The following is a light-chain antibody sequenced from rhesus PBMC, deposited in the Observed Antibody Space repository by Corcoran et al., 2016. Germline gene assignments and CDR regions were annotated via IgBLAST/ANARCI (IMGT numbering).Light chain of an antibody. Sequence: DIQMTQSPSSLSASLGDRVTITCRASQGISTWLTWYQQTPGKAPQLLTYRASNLETRVPSRFSGSGSGTDVTLTISSLQPEDIATYYCQQHHNAPYSFGQGTEVGIK. V-gene: IGKV1-69*01. J-gene: IGKJ2*01. CDR3: QQHHNAPYS. CDR2: RAS. CDR1: QGISTW.